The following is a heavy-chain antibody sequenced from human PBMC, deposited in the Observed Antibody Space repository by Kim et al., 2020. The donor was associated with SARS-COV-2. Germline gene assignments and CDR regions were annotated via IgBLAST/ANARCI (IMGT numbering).Heavy chain of an antibody. J-gene: IGHJ4*02. D-gene: IGHD1-26*01. V-gene: IGHV3-66*02. CDR1: GFTVSSNY. CDR3: ARGRYSSMMGFDY. CDR2: IYSGGST. Sequence: GGSLRLSCAASGFTVSSNYMSWVRQAPGKGLEWVSVIYSGGSTYYADSVKGRFTISRDNSKNTLYLQMNSLRAEDTAVYYCARGRYSSMMGFDYWGQGTLVTVSS.